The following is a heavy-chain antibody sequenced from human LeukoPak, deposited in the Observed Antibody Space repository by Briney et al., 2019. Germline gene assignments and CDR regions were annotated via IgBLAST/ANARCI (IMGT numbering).Heavy chain of an antibody. CDR2: IYYSGST. D-gene: IGHD2-21*02. Sequence: SQTLSLTCTVSGGSISSGGYYWSWIRQHPGKGLEWIGYIYYSGSTNYNPSLKSRVTISVDTSKNQFSLKLSSVTAADTAVYYCAREVVVTAINYYYYYGMDVWGQGTTVTVSS. V-gene: IGHV4-31*03. CDR3: AREVVVTAINYYYYYGMDV. J-gene: IGHJ6*02. CDR1: GGSISSGGYY.